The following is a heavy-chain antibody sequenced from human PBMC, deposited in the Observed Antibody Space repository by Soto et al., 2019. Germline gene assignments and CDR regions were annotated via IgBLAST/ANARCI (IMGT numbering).Heavy chain of an antibody. CDR3: ARGTTYYYYMDV. V-gene: IGHV4-31*03. D-gene: IGHD4-4*01. J-gene: IGHJ6*03. CDR2: IYYSGST. CDR1: GGSISSGGYY. Sequence: SETLSLTCTVSGGSISSGGYYWSWIRQHPGKGLEWIGYIYYSGSTNYNPSLKSRVTISVDTSKNQFSLKLSSVTAADTAVYYCARGTTYYYYMDVWGKGTTVTVSS.